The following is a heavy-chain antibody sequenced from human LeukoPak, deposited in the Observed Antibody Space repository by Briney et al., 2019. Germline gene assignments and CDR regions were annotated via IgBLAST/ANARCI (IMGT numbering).Heavy chain of an antibody. Sequence: ASVKVSCKASGYTFTGYYMHWVRQAPGQGLEWMGWINPNSGGTNYARKFQGWVTMTRDTSISTAYMELSRLRSDDTAVYYCARDGGTTGTDNWFDPWGQGTLVTVSS. V-gene: IGHV1-2*04. J-gene: IGHJ5*02. CDR3: ARDGGTTGTDNWFDP. D-gene: IGHD1-1*01. CDR1: GYTFTGYY. CDR2: INPNSGGT.